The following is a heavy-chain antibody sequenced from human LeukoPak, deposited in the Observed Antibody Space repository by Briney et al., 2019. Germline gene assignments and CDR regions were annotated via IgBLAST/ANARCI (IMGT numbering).Heavy chain of an antibody. D-gene: IGHD3-10*01. Sequence: GGSLRLSCAASGFTFSSYAMSWVRQAPGEGLEWVSAISGSGGSTYYADSVKGRFTISRDNSKNTLYLQMNSLRAEDTAVYYCAKWGFGEFNYYYGMDVWGQGTTVTVSS. V-gene: IGHV3-23*01. CDR1: GFTFSSYA. CDR2: ISGSGGST. CDR3: AKWGFGEFNYYYGMDV. J-gene: IGHJ6*02.